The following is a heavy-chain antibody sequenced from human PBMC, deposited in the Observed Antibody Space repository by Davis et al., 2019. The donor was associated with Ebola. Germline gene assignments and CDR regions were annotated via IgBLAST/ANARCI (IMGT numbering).Heavy chain of an antibody. J-gene: IGHJ4*02. CDR1: GFTFSDYY. CDR3: AKDERGYSYGYLGY. V-gene: IGHV3-11*04. D-gene: IGHD5-18*01. CDR2: ISSSGSTI. Sequence: GESLKISCAASGFTFSDYYMSWIRQAPGKGLEWVSYISSSGSTIYYADSVKGRFTISRDNAKNSLYLQMNSLRAEDTAVHYCAKDERGYSYGYLGYWGQGTLVTVSS.